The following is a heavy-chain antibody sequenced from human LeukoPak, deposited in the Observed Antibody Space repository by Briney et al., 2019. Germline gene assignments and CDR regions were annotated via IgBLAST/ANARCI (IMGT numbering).Heavy chain of an antibody. CDR1: GGSFGGYY. CDR2: INQSGST. Sequence: SETLSLTCAVYGGSFGGYYWSWIRQPPGKGLEWIGNINQSGSTNYNPSLKSRVTISVDPSKNQFSLKLSSVTAADTAVYYCARLGGFDYWGQGTLVTVSS. J-gene: IGHJ4*02. CDR3: ARLGGFDY. D-gene: IGHD3-16*01. V-gene: IGHV4-34*01.